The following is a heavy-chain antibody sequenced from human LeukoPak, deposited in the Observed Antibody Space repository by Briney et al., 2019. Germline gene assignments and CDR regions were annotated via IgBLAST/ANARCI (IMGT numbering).Heavy chain of an antibody. V-gene: IGHV3-15*01. CDR3: RYYGSGSYLDY. CDR2: IKSKTDGGTT. Sequence: GGSLRLSCAASGFTFSNAWMSWVRQAPGKGLEWVGRIKSKTDGGTTDYAAPVKGRFTISRDDSKNTLYLQMNSLKTEDTAVYYCRYYGSGSYLDYWGQGTLVTVSS. CDR1: GFTFSNAW. J-gene: IGHJ4*02. D-gene: IGHD3-10*01.